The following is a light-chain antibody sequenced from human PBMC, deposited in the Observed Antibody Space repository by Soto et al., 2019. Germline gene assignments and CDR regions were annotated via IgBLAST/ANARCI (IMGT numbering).Light chain of an antibody. CDR2: YAS. J-gene: IGKJ5*01. CDR1: QSVNNN. Sequence: EVILTQSPATLSVSPGDTATLSCRASQSVNNNLAWYQQKPGQAPRLLIYYASTRATDVPARFSGSGSGTEFTLTINSLQSEDCALYYCQQYNDWPPITFGQGTRLEIK. V-gene: IGKV3-15*01. CDR3: QQYNDWPPIT.